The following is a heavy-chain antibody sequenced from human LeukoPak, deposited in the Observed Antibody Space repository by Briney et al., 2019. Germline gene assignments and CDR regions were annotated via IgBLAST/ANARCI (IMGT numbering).Heavy chain of an antibody. J-gene: IGHJ5*02. V-gene: IGHV4-59*08. CDR3: ARHLRNNWFDP. CDR2: IYYSGST. CDR1: GGSISSYY. Sequence: PSETLSLTCTVYGGSISSYYCSWIRQPPGKGLEWIGYIYYSGSTNYNPSLKSRVTISVDTSKNQFSLKLTSVTAADTAVYYCARHLRNNWFDPWGQGTLVTVSS.